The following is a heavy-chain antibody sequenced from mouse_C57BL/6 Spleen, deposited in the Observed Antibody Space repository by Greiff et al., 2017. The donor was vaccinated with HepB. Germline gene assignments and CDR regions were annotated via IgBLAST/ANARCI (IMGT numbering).Heavy chain of an antibody. CDR1: GFTFSNYW. CDR3: TAFYYYGSSWYFDV. CDR2: IRLKSDNYAT. J-gene: IGHJ1*03. V-gene: IGHV6-3*01. D-gene: IGHD1-1*01. Sequence: EVKVEESGGGLVQPGGSMKLSCVASGFTFSNYWMNWVRQSPEKGLEWVAQIRLKSDNYATHYAESVKGRFTISRDDSKSSVYLQMNNLRAEDTGIYYCTAFYYYGSSWYFDVWGTGTTVTVSS.